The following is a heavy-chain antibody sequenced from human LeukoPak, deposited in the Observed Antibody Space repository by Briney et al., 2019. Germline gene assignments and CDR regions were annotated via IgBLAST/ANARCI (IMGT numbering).Heavy chain of an antibody. CDR3: AREAPTESDWYFDL. CDR2: IKQDGSEK. Sequence: PGGSLRLSCAASGFTFSRYWMSWGRQAPGKGLEWVANIKQDGSEKYYVGSVKGRFTISIDNAKNSLFLQMNSLRGDDTALYYCAREAPTESDWYFDLWGRGTLVTVSS. J-gene: IGHJ2*01. D-gene: IGHD4-17*01. V-gene: IGHV3-7*01. CDR1: GFTFSRYW.